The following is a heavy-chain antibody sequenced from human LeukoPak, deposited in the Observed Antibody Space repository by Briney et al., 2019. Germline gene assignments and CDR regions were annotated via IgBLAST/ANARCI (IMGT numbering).Heavy chain of an antibody. CDR2: IYSGGST. D-gene: IGHD5-18*01. CDR1: GFTYSSNY. CDR3: ATGSLKRGYSYGPHFDY. J-gene: IGHJ4*02. Sequence: PGGSRRLFCAASGFTYSSNYMSWLRQSPGKALEGVSVIYSGGSTYYAGSVKGRFTIPRGNPKDTLYPQMKQLGAEGTAVDYLATGSLKRGYSYGPHFDYWGQGTLVTVSS. V-gene: IGHV3-53*01.